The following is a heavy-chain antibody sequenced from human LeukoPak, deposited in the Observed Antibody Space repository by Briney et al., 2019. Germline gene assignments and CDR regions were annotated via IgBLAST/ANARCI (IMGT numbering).Heavy chain of an antibody. J-gene: IGHJ4*02. CDR2: INTKTEKT. CDR3: ARTVTTRLFYFDY. CDR1: GYSFNKYA. D-gene: IGHD4-11*01. Sequence: ASVKVSCKASGYSFNKYAMNWVRQVPGKGLEWMGWINTKTEKTTYAQAFTGRFVFSLDTSVSTAYLQIDSLQADDTAVYYCARTVTTRLFYFDYWGQGSLVTVSS. V-gene: IGHV7-4-1*01.